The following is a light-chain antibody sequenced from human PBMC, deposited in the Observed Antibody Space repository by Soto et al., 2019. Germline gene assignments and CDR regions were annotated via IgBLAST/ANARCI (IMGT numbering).Light chain of an antibody. CDR3: QQYNNWPPWT. V-gene: IGKV3-15*01. J-gene: IGKJ1*01. Sequence: EIVMTQSPATLSVSPGERATLSCRASQSVSSNLAWYQQKPGQAPRLLIYGPSTRATGIPARFSGSGSGTEFTITISSLQSEDFAVYYYQQYNNWPPWTFGQGTKVEIK. CDR2: GPS. CDR1: QSVSSN.